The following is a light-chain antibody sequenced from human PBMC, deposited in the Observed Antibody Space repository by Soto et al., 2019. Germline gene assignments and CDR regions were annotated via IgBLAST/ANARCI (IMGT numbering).Light chain of an antibody. CDR1: ASDIGGYIF. CDR3: SAHGGSNAYV. Sequence: QSALTQPPSASGSPGQSVAISCTGTASDIGGYIFVSWYQQHPGKAPKLLIYDVNKRPSGVPDRFSGSKSGNTASLTVSGLQAEDEADYYCSAHGGSNAYVFGTGTQLTVL. J-gene: IGLJ1*01. CDR2: DVN. V-gene: IGLV2-8*01.